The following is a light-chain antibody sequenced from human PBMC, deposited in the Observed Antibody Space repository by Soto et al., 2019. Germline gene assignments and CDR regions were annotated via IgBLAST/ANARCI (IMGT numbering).Light chain of an antibody. Sequence: QSALTQPASVSGSPGQSITISCSGTSNDVGGYDYVSWYQQYPGKAPKLMIYGVTNRPSGVSNRFSGSKTGNTASLTISGLQAEDEADYYCFSHRSGDSHVFGTGTKLTVL. V-gene: IGLV2-14*01. CDR3: FSHRSGDSHV. J-gene: IGLJ1*01. CDR2: GVT. CDR1: SNDVGGYDY.